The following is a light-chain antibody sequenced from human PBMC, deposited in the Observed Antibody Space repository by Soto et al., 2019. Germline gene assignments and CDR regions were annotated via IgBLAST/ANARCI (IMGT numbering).Light chain of an antibody. V-gene: IGKV3-20*01. Sequence: EIVLTTAPGSLSLSRGERSTLSCRASQSPSSSFLAWYQQNPGQGPRLLIYGASSRATGIPDRFSGSGSGTDSTLTISILQSEDAAVYYCHQSNIRPWTFGHGTKVDIK. CDR1: QSPSSSF. CDR3: HQSNIRPWT. CDR2: GAS. J-gene: IGKJ1*01.